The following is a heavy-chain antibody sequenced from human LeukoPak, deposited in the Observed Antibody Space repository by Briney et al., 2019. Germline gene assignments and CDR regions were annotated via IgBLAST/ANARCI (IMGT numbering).Heavy chain of an antibody. J-gene: IGHJ5*02. CDR3: ARDEDGGFWFDP. D-gene: IGHD5-24*01. CDR2: INPSGGST. Sequence: ASVKVSCKASGYTFTGYYMHWVRQAPGQGLEWMGIINPSGGSTSYAQRFQGRVTMTRDTSTSTVYMELSSLRSEDTAVYYCARDEDGGFWFDPWGQGTLVTVSS. V-gene: IGHV1-46*01. CDR1: GYTFTGYY.